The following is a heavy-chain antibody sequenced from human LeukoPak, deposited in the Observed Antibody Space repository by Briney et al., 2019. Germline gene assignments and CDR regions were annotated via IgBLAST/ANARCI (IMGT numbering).Heavy chain of an antibody. CDR1: GYTFTAYY. V-gene: IGHV1-2*02. D-gene: IGHD2-15*01. CDR3: AKEENCSGGSCYYY. Sequence: ASVKVSCKASGYTFTAYYMHWVRQAPGQGLEWMGGINPNSVGTNYAQKFQGRVTMTRNTPIRPAYMELSRLTSGETAGYYCAKEENCSGGSCYYYWGQGTLVTVSS. J-gene: IGHJ4*02. CDR2: INPNSVGT.